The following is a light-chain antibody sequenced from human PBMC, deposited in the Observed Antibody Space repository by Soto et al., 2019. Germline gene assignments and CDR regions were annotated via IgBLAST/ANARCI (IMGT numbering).Light chain of an antibody. V-gene: IGLV2-14*01. CDR2: EVS. CDR3: SSYTSSSLYV. CDR1: SSDVGGYNY. J-gene: IGLJ1*01. Sequence: SALTQPASVSGSPGQSITISCTGTSSDVGGYNYVSWYQHHPGKAPKLMIYEVSNRPSGVSNRFSGSKSGNTASLTISGLQAEDEADYYCSSYTSSSLYVFGTGTKLTVL.